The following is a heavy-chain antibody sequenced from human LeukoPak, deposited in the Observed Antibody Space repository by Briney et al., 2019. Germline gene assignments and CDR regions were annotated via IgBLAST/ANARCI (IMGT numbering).Heavy chain of an antibody. CDR2: VYDTGSA. V-gene: IGHV4-4*02. CDR1: GGSFTSHTW. J-gene: IGHJ4*02. Sequence: PSGTLSLTCDVSGGSFTSHTWWSWVRQAPGRGLEWIGEVYDTGSAKHNPSLKNRLDISLDKSKRQLSLRLNFVTAADTAIYYCVRMDLQMTVGPSFALWGPGTPDTVSS. D-gene: IGHD4-11*01. CDR3: VRMDLQMTVGPSFAL.